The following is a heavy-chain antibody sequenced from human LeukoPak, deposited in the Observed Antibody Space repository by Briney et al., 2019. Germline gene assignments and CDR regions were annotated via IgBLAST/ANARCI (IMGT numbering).Heavy chain of an antibody. CDR1: GYTFTGYY. Sequence: VASVKVSCKASGYTFTGYYMHWVRQAPGQGLEWMGWINPNSGGTNYAQKFQGRVTMTRDTSISTAYMELSRLRSDDTAVYYCARVNAGRIAARPNLKYNWFDPWGQGTLVTVSS. J-gene: IGHJ5*02. CDR3: ARVNAGRIAARPNLKYNWFDP. V-gene: IGHV1-2*02. D-gene: IGHD6-6*01. CDR2: INPNSGGT.